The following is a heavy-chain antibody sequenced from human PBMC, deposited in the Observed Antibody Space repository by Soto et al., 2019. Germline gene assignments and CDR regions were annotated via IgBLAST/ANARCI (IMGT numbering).Heavy chain of an antibody. J-gene: IGHJ6*02. CDR3: AKDPVAISTSFPGV. D-gene: IGHD2-2*01. CDR2: ISYDGSNK. CDR1: GFTFSSHG. V-gene: IGHV3-30*18. Sequence: QVQLVESGGGVVQPGRSLRLSCAASGFTFSSHGMHWVRQAPGKGLEWAAVISYDGSNKYHVDSVKGRFTISRDNSKNTLYLQMNSLSAEDTAVYYCAKDPVAISTSFPGVWGQGTTVTVSS.